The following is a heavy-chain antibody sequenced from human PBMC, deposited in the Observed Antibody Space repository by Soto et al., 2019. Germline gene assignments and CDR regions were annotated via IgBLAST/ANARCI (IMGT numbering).Heavy chain of an antibody. CDR2: IVVGSGST. CDR1: GFAFSNSA. CDR3: AAELYSGGSCCSFDI. D-gene: IGHD2-15*01. J-gene: IGHJ3*02. Sequence: GASVKVSCKTSGFAFSNSAVQWVRQARGQRLEWMGWIVVGSGSTNYEQRFQKRVTITRDMSTSTVHMELSCLRSEDTAVYYCAAELYSGGSCCSFDIWGQGTMVPFSS. V-gene: IGHV1-58*01.